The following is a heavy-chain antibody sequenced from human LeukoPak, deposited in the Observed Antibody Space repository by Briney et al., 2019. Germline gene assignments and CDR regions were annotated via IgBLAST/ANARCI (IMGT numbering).Heavy chain of an antibody. J-gene: IGHJ4*02. CDR1: GGSFSGYY. D-gene: IGHD2-2*01. CDR2: INHSGST. V-gene: IGHV4-34*09. CDR3: ARAYQLPYYFDY. Sequence: KSSETLSLTCAVYGGSFSGYYWSWIRQPPGKGLEWIGEINHSGSTNYNPSLKSRVTISVDTSKNQFSLKLSSVTAADTAVYYCARAYQLPYYFDYWGQGTLVTVSS.